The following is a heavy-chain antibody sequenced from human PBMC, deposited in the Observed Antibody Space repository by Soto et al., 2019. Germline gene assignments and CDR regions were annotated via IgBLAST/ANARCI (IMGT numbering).Heavy chain of an antibody. CDR3: TGAYGSGWREGGVDEY. D-gene: IGHD6-19*01. CDR2: IRSKAYGGTT. CDR1: VFTFGDYA. J-gene: IGHJ4*02. V-gene: IGHV3-49*03. Sequence: PVGSLRLSCTSSVFTFGDYAMSCFRHSPGKWLEWVGFIRSKAYGGTTEYAASVKGRFTISRDDSKSIAYLQMNSLKTEDTAVYYCTGAYGSGWREGGVDEYWGQGTLVSVSS.